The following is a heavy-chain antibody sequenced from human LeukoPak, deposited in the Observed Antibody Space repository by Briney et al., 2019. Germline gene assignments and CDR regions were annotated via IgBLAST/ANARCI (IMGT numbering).Heavy chain of an antibody. CDR2: INHSGST. CDR3: ARDAIAAAGTWWFDP. Sequence: PSETLSLTCAVYGGSFSGYYWSWIRQPPGKGLEWIGEINHSGSTNYNPSLKSRVTISVDTSKNQFSLKLSSATAADTAVYYCARDAIAAAGTWWFDPWGQGTLVTVSS. V-gene: IGHV4-34*01. D-gene: IGHD6-13*01. CDR1: GGSFSGYY. J-gene: IGHJ5*02.